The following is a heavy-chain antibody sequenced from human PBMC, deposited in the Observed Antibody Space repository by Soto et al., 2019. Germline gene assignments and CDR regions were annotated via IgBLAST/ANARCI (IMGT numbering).Heavy chain of an antibody. V-gene: IGHV3-30*18. CDR1: GFTFSSYG. CDR3: AKDRGLAQPTLPWFEP. D-gene: IGHD3-10*01. Sequence: PGGSLRLSCAASGFTFSSYGMHWVRQAPGKGLEWVAVISYDGSNKYYADSVKGRFTISRDNSKNTLYLQMNSLRAEDTAVYYCAKDRGLAQPTLPWFEPWGQGTLVTVSS. J-gene: IGHJ5*02. CDR2: ISYDGSNK.